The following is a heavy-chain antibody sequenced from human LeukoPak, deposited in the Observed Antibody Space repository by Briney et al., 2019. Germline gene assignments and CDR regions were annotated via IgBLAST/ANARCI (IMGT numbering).Heavy chain of an antibody. J-gene: IGHJ1*01. D-gene: IGHD2-21*02. CDR2: IRSKAYGGTT. Sequence: PGGSLRLSCTASGFSIGDYAMSWVRQAPGKGLEWVVFIRSKAYGGTTEYAASMKGRFTIPRDDSKSIAYLQMNSLKTEDTAVYYCTRAYCGGDCYFQHWGQGTLVTVSS. CDR3: TRAYCGGDCYFQH. V-gene: IGHV3-49*04. CDR1: GFSIGDYA.